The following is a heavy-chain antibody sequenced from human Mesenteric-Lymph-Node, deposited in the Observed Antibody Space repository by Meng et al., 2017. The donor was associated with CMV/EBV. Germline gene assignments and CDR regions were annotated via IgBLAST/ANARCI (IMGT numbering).Heavy chain of an antibody. CDR1: GGTFRSNA. D-gene: IGHD2-21*02. Sequence: SGGTFRSNAISWVRQAPGQGLEWMGGIIPVFGTANYAQKFQGRVTITADESTSTAYMELSSLTSEDTAVYYCARPGSSIGANWYFYYWGQGTLVTVSS. V-gene: IGHV1-69*01. CDR2: IIPVFGTA. CDR3: ARPGSSIGANWYFYY. J-gene: IGHJ4*02.